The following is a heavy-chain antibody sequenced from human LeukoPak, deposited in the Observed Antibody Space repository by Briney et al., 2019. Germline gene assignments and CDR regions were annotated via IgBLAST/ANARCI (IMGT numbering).Heavy chain of an antibody. D-gene: IGHD4-23*01. V-gene: IGHV3-30*02. J-gene: IGHJ4*02. Sequence: RGSLRLSCATSGFTFSSYGMHWVRQAPGKGLEWVAFRRYDGNKKYYADSVKGRFTISRDNSKDTLYLQMNSLRPEDTAVYFCAKDVYGGTFVFEYWGQGTLVTVSS. CDR2: RRYDGNKK. CDR3: AKDVYGGTFVFEY. CDR1: GFTFSSYG.